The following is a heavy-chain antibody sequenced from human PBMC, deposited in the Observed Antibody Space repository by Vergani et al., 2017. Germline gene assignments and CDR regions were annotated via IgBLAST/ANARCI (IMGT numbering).Heavy chain of an antibody. V-gene: IGHV1-69*09. Sequence: VQLVQSGAEVKKPGESLKISCKASGGTFSSYTISWVRQAPGQGLEWMGRIIPILGIPNYAQKFQGRVTITADKSTSTAYMELSSLRSEDTAVYYCASFWYYYGSGSYYKNDAFDIWGQGTMVTVSS. CDR1: GGTFSSYT. CDR3: ASFWYYYGSGSYYKNDAFDI. J-gene: IGHJ3*02. CDR2: IIPILGIP. D-gene: IGHD3-10*01.